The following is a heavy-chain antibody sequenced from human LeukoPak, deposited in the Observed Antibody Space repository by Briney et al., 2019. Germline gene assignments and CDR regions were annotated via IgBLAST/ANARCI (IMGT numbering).Heavy chain of an antibody. CDR2: IYYSGST. D-gene: IGHD3-10*01. CDR1: GGSISNYY. J-gene: IGHJ4*02. Sequence: SETLSLTCTVSGGSISNYYWSWIRQPPGKGLEWIGYIYYSGSTNYNPSLRSRVTISVDTSKNQFSLKLNSVTAADTAVYYCARSHGSGSYYNLNDYWGQGTLVTVSS. V-gene: IGHV4-59*01. CDR3: ARSHGSGSYYNLNDY.